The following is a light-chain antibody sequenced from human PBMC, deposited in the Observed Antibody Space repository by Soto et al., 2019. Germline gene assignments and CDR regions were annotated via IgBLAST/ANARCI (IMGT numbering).Light chain of an antibody. V-gene: IGKV3-15*01. CDR3: QQYNNWPPDRT. Sequence: EIVMTQSPATLSVSPGERATLSCRASQSVSSNLAWYQQKPGQAPRLLIYGASTRATGIPARFSGSGSGTEFTLTISSLQSEDFAIYSCQQYNNWPPDRTFGQGTKVEIK. J-gene: IGKJ1*01. CDR1: QSVSSN. CDR2: GAS.